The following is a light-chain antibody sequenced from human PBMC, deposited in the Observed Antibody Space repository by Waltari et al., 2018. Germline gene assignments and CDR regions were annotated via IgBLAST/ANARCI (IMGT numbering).Light chain of an antibody. CDR1: QSVSRD. Sequence: EVVMTQSPATLSVYPGERATLSCRASQSVSRDLAWYQQKPGQAPRLLIYGASTRITGVPARFTGSGSGAEFSLTISTLQSEDVAIYYCQQFNNWPQTFGGGTQVEIK. CDR3: QQFNNWPQT. CDR2: GAS. J-gene: IGKJ4*01. V-gene: IGKV3-15*01.